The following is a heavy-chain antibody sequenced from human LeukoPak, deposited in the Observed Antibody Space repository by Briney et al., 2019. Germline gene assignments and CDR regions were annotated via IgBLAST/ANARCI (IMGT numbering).Heavy chain of an antibody. CDR3: AKDLESSSSDAFDI. D-gene: IGHD6-6*01. Sequence: GGSLSLSCAASAFTFSSYGMHWVRQAPGKGLEWVAVIWYDGSNKYYADSVKGRFTISRDNSKNTLYLQMNSLRAEDTAVYYCAKDLESSSSDAFDIWGQGTMVTVSS. J-gene: IGHJ3*02. CDR1: AFTFSSYG. CDR2: IWYDGSNK. V-gene: IGHV3-33*06.